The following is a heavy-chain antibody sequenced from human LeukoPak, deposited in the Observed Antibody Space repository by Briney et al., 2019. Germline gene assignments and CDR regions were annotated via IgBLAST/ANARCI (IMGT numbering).Heavy chain of an antibody. CDR3: ARVEYSGYDYAFDI. CDR2: IYYSGST. D-gene: IGHD5-12*01. J-gene: IGHJ3*02. V-gene: IGHV4-39*07. Sequence: SETLSLTCTVSGGSISSSSYYWGWIRQPPGKGLEWIGSIYYSGSTYYNPSLKSRVTISVDTSKNQFSLKLSSVTAADTAVYYCARVEYSGYDYAFDIWGQGTMVTVSS. CDR1: GGSISSSSYY.